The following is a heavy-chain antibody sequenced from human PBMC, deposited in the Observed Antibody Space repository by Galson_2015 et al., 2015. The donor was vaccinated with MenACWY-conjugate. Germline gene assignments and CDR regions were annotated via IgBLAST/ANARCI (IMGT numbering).Heavy chain of an antibody. CDR1: GFTFSNSW. D-gene: IGHD6-19*01. J-gene: IGHJ3*01. V-gene: IGHV3-7*01. CDR2: IKQDGSGK. Sequence: SLRLSCATSGFTFSNSWMGWVRQAPGKGLEWVANIKQDGSGKYYVDSVKGRFIISRDNAKNSLFLRMDSLRAEDTALYYCARAKEQWLSKTFDLWGQGTMATVSS. CDR3: ARAKEQWLSKTFDL.